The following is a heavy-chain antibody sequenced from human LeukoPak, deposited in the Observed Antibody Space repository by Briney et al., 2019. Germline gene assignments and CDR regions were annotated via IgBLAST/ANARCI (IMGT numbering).Heavy chain of an antibody. D-gene: IGHD5-18*01. Sequence: SETLSLSCTVSGGSISSGSYYWSWIRQPAGKGLEGIGRIYTSGSTNYNPSLKSRVTISVDTSKNQFSLKLSSVTAADTAVYYCARQPAATAMVYYYYYYLDVWGKGTTVTVSS. V-gene: IGHV4-61*02. CDR2: IYTSGST. J-gene: IGHJ6*03. CDR3: ARQPAATAMVYYYYYYLDV. CDR1: GGSISSGSYY.